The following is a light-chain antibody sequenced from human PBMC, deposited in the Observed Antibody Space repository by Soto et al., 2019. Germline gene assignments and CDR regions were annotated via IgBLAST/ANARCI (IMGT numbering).Light chain of an antibody. CDR3: QQYASAPLT. J-gene: IGKJ5*01. V-gene: IGKV3-20*01. Sequence: EIVMTQSPATLSLSPGERATPSXRASLSGVKDLAWYQQKPGXAPRXXXSNXFTMETGGPTRLSGSGSGTDFTLTISRLEPEDFAVYYCQQYASAPLTFGQGTRLEIK. CDR1: LSGVKD. CDR2: NXF.